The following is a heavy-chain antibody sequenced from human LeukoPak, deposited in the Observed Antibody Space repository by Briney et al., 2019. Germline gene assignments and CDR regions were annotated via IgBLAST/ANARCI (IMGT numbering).Heavy chain of an antibody. V-gene: IGHV1-2*02. CDR3: ARDERYSDADHHYPDLGY. Sequence: VAGVNVSCKPSVYIFTGYYLFWVRQAPGQGLEWMGWIIPNGCATRYAQKFQGRVTLTCDTSIRTTYLELSRFTSDDTAVYYCARDERYSDADHHYPDLGYWGQGTLVTVSS. J-gene: IGHJ4*02. CDR2: IIPNGCAT. D-gene: IGHD3-16*01. CDR1: VYIFTGYY.